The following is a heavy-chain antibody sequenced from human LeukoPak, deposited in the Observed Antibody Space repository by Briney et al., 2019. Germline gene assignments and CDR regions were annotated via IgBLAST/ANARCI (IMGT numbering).Heavy chain of an antibody. J-gene: IGHJ6*02. V-gene: IGHV4-34*01. CDR1: GGSFSGYY. Sequence: PSETLSLTCAVYGGSFSGYYWSWIRQPPGKGLEWIGEINHSGSTNYNPSLKSRVTISVDTSRNQFSLKLSPVTAADTAVYYCARLNTRANYYYYGMDVWGQGTTVTVSS. CDR3: ARLNTRANYYYYGMDV. CDR2: INHSGST.